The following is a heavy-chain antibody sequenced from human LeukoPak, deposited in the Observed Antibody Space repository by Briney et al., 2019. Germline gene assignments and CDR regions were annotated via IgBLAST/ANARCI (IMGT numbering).Heavy chain of an antibody. CDR3: ARIMDTAMVSIFDY. CDR2: IYTSGST. D-gene: IGHD5-18*01. J-gene: IGHJ4*02. Sequence: SETLSLTCTVSGGSISSYYWSWIRQPAGKGLEWIGRIYTSGSTNYNPSLKGRVTMSVDTSKNQFSLKLSSVTAADTAVYYCARIMDTAMVSIFDYWGQGTLVTVSS. V-gene: IGHV4-4*07. CDR1: GGSISSYY.